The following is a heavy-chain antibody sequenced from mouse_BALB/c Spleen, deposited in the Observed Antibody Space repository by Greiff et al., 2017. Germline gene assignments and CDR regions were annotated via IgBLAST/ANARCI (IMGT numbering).Heavy chain of an antibody. Sequence: QVQLQQPGAELVRPGASVKLSCKASGYTFTSYWINWVKQRPGQGLEWIGHIYPSDSYTNYNQKFKDKATLTVDKSSSTAYMQLSSPTSEDSAVSDCTCGDERECYAMDYWGQGTTGTVSS. V-gene: IGHV1-69*02. CDR3: TCGDERECYAMDY. D-gene: IGHD2-13*01. CDR1: GYTFTSYW. CDR2: IYPSDSYT. J-gene: IGHJ4*01.